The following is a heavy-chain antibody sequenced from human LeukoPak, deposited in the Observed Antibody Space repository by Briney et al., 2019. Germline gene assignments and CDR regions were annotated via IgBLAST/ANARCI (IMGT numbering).Heavy chain of an antibody. CDR3: ARVKRTYYSSTTCQPAFDI. J-gene: IGHJ3*02. V-gene: IGHV3-11*05. D-gene: IGHD2-2*01. CDR1: GFTFSNYY. CDR2: ITSGSTYT. Sequence: GGSLSLSCAASGFTFSNYYMSWIRQAPGKGLEWVSYITSGSTYTNYADSVKGRFTISRDNSKNSLYLQMNSLSAEDTAVYYCARVKRTYYSSTTCQPAFDIWGQGTMVTVSS.